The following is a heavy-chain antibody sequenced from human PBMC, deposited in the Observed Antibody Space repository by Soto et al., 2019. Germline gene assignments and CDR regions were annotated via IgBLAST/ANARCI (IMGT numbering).Heavy chain of an antibody. D-gene: IGHD4-4*01. Sequence: ETLSLTCAVYGGSFSGYYWSWIRQPPGKGLEWIGEINHSGSTNYNPSLKSRVTISVDTSKNQFSLKLSSVTAADTAVYYCARYRVVTTVIGVYYYGMDVWGQGTTVTVS. CDR3: ARYRVVTTVIGVYYYGMDV. J-gene: IGHJ6*02. V-gene: IGHV4-34*01. CDR2: INHSGST. CDR1: GGSFSGYY.